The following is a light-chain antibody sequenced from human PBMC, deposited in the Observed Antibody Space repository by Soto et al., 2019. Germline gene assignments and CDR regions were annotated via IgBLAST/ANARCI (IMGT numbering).Light chain of an antibody. CDR1: QSVGSSY. Sequence: EIVLTQSPGTLSLSPGERATLSCRASQSVGSSYLSWYQQKPGQAPRLLIYGSSSRATGIPDRFSGTGSGTDFALTISRLETDDSAVYYCQQYGGSPLTFGPGTKVDIK. J-gene: IGKJ3*01. CDR2: GSS. CDR3: QQYGGSPLT. V-gene: IGKV3-20*01.